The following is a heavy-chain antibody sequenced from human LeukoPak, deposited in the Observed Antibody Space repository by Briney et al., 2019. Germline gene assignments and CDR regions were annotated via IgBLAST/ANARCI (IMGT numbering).Heavy chain of an antibody. D-gene: IGHD4-17*01. CDR2: IKEDGSDK. CDR1: GFSFSRYW. CDR3: TKYGDDDTPGLN. Sequence: GGPLRLSSAASGFSFSRYWMTWVRQAPGKGLEWVANIKEDGSDKYYVDSVKGRFTISRDNAKNSLYLQMNSLRAEDTSVYYCTKYGDDDTPGLNWGQGTLVTVSS. V-gene: IGHV3-7*02. J-gene: IGHJ4*02.